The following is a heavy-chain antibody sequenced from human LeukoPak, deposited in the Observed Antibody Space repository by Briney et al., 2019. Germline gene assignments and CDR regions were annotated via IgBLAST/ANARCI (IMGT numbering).Heavy chain of an antibody. J-gene: IGHJ5*02. V-gene: IGHV3-33*01. D-gene: IGHD6-13*01. CDR1: GFTFSSFG. CDR3: VRGVGVSRFNYFDP. CDR2: IWYDASNK. Sequence: GGSLRLSCAASGFTFSSFGMHWVRQAPGKGLEWVAVIWYDASNKYYADSVKGRFTISRDNSKNTLFLQMNSLRDDDTAVYYCVRGVGVSRFNYFDPWGQGTLVSVSS.